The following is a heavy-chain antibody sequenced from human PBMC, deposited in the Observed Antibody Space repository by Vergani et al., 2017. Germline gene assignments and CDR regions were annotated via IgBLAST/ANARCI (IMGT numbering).Heavy chain of an antibody. CDR2: IKQDGSEK. V-gene: IGHV3-7*03. D-gene: IGHD1-26*01. Sequence: EVQLLESGGDLVQPGGSLRLSCAASEFTFSSYWMSWVRQVPGKGLEWVANIKQDGSEKYYVDSVKGRFTISRDNAKNSLYLQMNSLRAEDTAVYYCARVGTTAEEAFDIWGQGTMVTVSS. CDR1: EFTFSSYW. J-gene: IGHJ3*02. CDR3: ARVGTTAEEAFDI.